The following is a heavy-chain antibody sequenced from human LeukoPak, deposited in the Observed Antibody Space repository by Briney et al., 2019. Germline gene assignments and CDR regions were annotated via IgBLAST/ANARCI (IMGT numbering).Heavy chain of an antibody. CDR2: ISGSGGST. D-gene: IGHD2-2*01. Sequence: GGSLRLSCAASGFTFSSYAMSWVRQAPGKGLEWVSAISGSGGSTYYADSVKGRFTISRDNSKNTLYLQMNSLRAEDTAVYYCAKGLLRAAMPQSNYFDYWGQGTLVTVSS. CDR3: AKGLLRAAMPQSNYFDY. V-gene: IGHV3-23*01. CDR1: GFTFSSYA. J-gene: IGHJ4*02.